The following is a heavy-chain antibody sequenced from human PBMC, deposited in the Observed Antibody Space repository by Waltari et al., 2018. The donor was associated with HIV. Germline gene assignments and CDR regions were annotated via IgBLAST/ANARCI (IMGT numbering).Heavy chain of an antibody. V-gene: IGHV5-51*01. CDR3: GRGRRGFAAVGSDWFWYDMDV. CDR2: IYPGDSDT. Sequence: SRNTFGNYWIGWVRKMPGKGLEWMGIIYPGDSDTRYSPSFQGQVIISVDKSISTAYLQWSSLKASDTAIYYCGRGRRGFAAVGSDWFWYDMDVWGQGTTVTVS. D-gene: IGHD3-3*01. J-gene: IGHJ6*02. CDR1: RNTFGNYW.